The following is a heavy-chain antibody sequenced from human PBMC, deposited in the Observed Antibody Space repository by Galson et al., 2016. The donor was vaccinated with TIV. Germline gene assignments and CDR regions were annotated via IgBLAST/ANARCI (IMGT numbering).Heavy chain of an antibody. V-gene: IGHV3-30*02. J-gene: IGHJ6*02. CDR2: IRYDVSRR. CDR3: ASGVVAHTYYFYGLDV. D-gene: IGHD3-3*01. Sequence: SLRLSCAASGFTFSSFGMHWVRQAPGKGLEWVALIRYDVSRRYYADSVKGRFTIARDDSKNTLYLQMNGLRRDDSAVYYCASGVVAHTYYFYGLDVWGQGPTVIVSS. CDR1: GFTFSSFG.